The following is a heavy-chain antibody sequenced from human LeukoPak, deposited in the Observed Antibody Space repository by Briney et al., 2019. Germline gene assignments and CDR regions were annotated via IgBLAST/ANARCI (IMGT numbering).Heavy chain of an antibody. J-gene: IGHJ4*02. D-gene: IGHD1-26*01. CDR3: AREGKIVGASFDY. V-gene: IGHV1-2*02. Sequence: ASVKVSCKASGYTFTIYYIHWVRQAPGRGLEWMGSIYPNSGGANFAQNFQGRVTLTRDTSSSTAYLELTRLRSDDTAVYYCAREGKIVGASFDYWGQGTLVTVSS. CDR2: IYPNSGGA. CDR1: GYTFTIYY.